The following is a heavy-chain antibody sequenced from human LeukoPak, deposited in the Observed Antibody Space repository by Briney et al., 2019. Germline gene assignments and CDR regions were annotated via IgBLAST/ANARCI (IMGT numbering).Heavy chain of an antibody. CDR1: GFTVSSNY. D-gene: IGHD4-17*01. V-gene: IGHV3-53*01. Sequence: GGSLRLSCAASGFTVSSNYMSWVRQAPGKELERVSVIYSGGSTYYADSVKGRFTISRDNSKNTLYLQMNSLRAEDTAVYYCASPYGDYAFDVWGQGTMVTVSS. CDR3: ASPYGDYAFDV. J-gene: IGHJ3*01. CDR2: IYSGGST.